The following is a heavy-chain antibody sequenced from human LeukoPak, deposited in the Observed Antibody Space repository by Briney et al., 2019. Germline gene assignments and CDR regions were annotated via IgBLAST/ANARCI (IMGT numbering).Heavy chain of an antibody. Sequence: SETLSLTCGVYGGSLSGHFWSWIRQPLGKGLEWIGEIRHTGYTNYNPSLKSRVIISVDTSKNQFSLKLSSMTAADTAVYYCAREYSTSSTSFDYWGQGTLVTDSS. J-gene: IGHJ4*02. CDR3: AREYSTSSTSFDY. CDR1: GGSLSGHF. CDR2: IRHTGYT. V-gene: IGHV4-34*01. D-gene: IGHD6-6*01.